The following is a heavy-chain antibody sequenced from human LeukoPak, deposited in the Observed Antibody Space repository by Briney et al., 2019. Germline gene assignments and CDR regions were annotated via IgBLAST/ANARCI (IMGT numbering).Heavy chain of an antibody. D-gene: IGHD3-3*01. CDR1: GFTFSSYS. V-gene: IGHV3-21*01. CDR2: ISSSSSYI. CDR3: ARVPYDFWSGRYYGMDA. J-gene: IGHJ6*02. Sequence: GGSLRLSCAASGFTFSSYSMNWVRQAPGKGLEWVSSISSSSSYIYYADSVKGRFTISRDNAKNSLYLQMNSLRAEDTAVYYCARVPYDFWSGRYYGMDAWGQGTTVTVSS.